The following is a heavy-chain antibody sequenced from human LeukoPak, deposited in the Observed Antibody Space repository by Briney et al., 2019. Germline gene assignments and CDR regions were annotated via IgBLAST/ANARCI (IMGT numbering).Heavy chain of an antibody. CDR3: ARWDSGEWFHDAFDI. CDR1: GYSISSGYY. CDR2: IYHSGST. D-gene: IGHD3-3*01. V-gene: IGHV4-38-2*01. Sequence: SETLSLTCAVSGYSISSGYYWGWIRQPPGKGLEWIGSIYHSGSTYYNPSRKSRVTISVDTSKKQFSLKLSSVTAADTAVYYCARWDSGEWFHDAFDIWGQGTMVTVSS. J-gene: IGHJ3*02.